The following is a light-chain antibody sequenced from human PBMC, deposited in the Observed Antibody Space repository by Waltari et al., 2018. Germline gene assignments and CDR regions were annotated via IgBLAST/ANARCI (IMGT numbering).Light chain of an antibody. CDR3: QQYKEWPRT. Sequence: GAGWSVSSRFDRYQQKPGPSPRLLLYGASNRATGIAARVSGSGSGTEFTLTIRSLQSEDFALYYCQQYKEWPRTCGQGTKVGI. CDR1: WSVSSR. CDR2: GAS. J-gene: IGKJ1*01. V-gene: IGKV3-15*01.